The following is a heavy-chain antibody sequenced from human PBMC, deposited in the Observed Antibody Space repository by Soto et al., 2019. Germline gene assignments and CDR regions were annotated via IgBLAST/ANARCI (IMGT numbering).Heavy chain of an antibody. CDR2: ISGSGGST. CDR1: GFTFSSYA. V-gene: IGHV3-23*01. Sequence: EVQLLESGGGLVQPGGSLRLSCAASGFTFSSYAMSWVRQAPGKGLEWVSVISGSGGSTYYADSVKGRFTISRDNSKNTLYLQMNSLRAEDTAVYYCAKWGDRGWYITYWGQGTLVTVSS. J-gene: IGHJ4*02. D-gene: IGHD6-19*01. CDR3: AKWGDRGWYITY.